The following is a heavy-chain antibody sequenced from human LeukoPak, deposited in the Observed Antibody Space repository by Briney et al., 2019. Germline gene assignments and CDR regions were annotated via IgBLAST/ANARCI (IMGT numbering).Heavy chain of an antibody. Sequence: SETLSLTCTVSGGSISSHYWSWIRQPPGKGLEWIGYIYYSGSTNYNPSLKSRVTISVDTSKNQFSLKLSSVTAADTAVYYCARDPGGKYSSPPHWFDPWGQGTLVTVSS. CDR2: IYYSGST. CDR1: GGSISSHY. CDR3: ARDPGGKYSSPPHWFDP. V-gene: IGHV4-59*11. D-gene: IGHD6-6*01. J-gene: IGHJ5*02.